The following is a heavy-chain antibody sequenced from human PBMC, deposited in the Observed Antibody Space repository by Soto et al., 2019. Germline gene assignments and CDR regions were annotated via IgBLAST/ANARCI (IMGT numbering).Heavy chain of an antibody. J-gene: IGHJ4*02. D-gene: IGHD1-26*01. CDR1: GGTFSTYS. V-gene: IGHV1-69*06. CDR2: IIPIFGTA. Sequence: QVQLVQSGAEVKKPGSSVKVSCKTSGGTFSTYSIVWVRQAPGEGLEWMGGIIPIFGTANYAQKFQDRVTINADKSTNTAFMELSSLKSEDTAMYYCASSSGNNYGVGTNYYFDYGGQGTLVTVSS. CDR3: ASSSGNNYGVGTNYYFDY.